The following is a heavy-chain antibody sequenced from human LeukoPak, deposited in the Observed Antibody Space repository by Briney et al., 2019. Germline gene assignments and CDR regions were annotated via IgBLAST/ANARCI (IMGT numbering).Heavy chain of an antibody. CDR2: MNSDGRST. Sequence: GGSLRLSCTASGFTFSDNWMHWVRQAPGKGLVWVSRMNSDGRSTYYADSVKGRFTISRDNAKNTLYLQMSSLRAEDTAVYYCASGVRYYDSSGYPGSFDYWGRGTLVTVSS. CDR3: ASGVRYYDSSGYPGSFDY. CDR1: GFTFSDNW. J-gene: IGHJ4*02. V-gene: IGHV3-74*01. D-gene: IGHD3-22*01.